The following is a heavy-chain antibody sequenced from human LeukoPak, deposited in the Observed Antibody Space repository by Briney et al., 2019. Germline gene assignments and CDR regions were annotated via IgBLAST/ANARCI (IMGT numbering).Heavy chain of an antibody. V-gene: IGHV3-49*04. Sequence: GGSLRLSCTASGFTFGDYAMSWVRQAPGKGLEWVGFIRSKAYGGTTEYAASVKGRFTISRDDSKSIAYLQMNSLKTEDTAVYYCARGSVAYFDYWGQGTLVTVSS. CDR2: IRSKAYGGTT. CDR3: ARGSVAYFDY. D-gene: IGHD2-15*01. J-gene: IGHJ4*02. CDR1: GFTFGDYA.